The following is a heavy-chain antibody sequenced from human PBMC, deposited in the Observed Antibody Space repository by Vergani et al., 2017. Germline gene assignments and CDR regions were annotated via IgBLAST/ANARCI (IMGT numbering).Heavy chain of an antibody. Sequence: QVQLQESGPGLVKPSETLSLTCTVSGGSISSYYWSWIRQPAGKGLEWIGRIYTSGSTNYNPSLKSRVTMSVDTSKNQFSLKLRSVTAADTAVYYCARGEVVAAIRYYYYYYGMDVWGQGTTVTVSS. V-gene: IGHV4-4*07. CDR2: IYTSGST. CDR3: ARGEVVAAIRYYYYYYGMDV. J-gene: IGHJ6*02. CDR1: GGSISSYY. D-gene: IGHD2-15*01.